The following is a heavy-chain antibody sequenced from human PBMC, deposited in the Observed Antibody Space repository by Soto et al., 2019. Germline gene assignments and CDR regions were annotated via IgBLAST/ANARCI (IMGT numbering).Heavy chain of an antibody. J-gene: IGHJ6*02. CDR1: GFTVSSNY. CDR2: IYSGGST. CDR3: ARGPSTYGMDV. Sequence: GSLGLSCAASGFTVSSNYMSWVRQAPGKGLEWVSVIYSGGSTYYADSVKGRFTISRDNSKNTLYLQMNSLRAEDTAVYYCARGPSTYGMDVWGQGTTVTVSS. V-gene: IGHV3-53*01.